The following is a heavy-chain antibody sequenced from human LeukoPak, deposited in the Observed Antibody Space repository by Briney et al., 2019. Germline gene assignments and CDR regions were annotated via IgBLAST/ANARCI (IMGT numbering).Heavy chain of an antibody. Sequence: SETLSLTCTVSGGSISSYYWSWIRQPPGKGLEWIGYIYYSGSTNYNPSLKSRVTISVDTSKNQFSLKLRSVTAADTAVYYCARDGTIVGATTYAFDIWGQGTMVTVSS. CDR1: GGSISSYY. J-gene: IGHJ3*02. CDR3: ARDGTIVGATTYAFDI. D-gene: IGHD1-26*01. V-gene: IGHV4-59*01. CDR2: IYYSGST.